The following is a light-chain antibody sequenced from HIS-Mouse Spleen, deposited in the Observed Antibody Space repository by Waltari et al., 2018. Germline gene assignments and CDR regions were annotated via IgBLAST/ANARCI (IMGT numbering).Light chain of an antibody. J-gene: IGLJ2*01. Sequence: QSALTQPRSVSGSPGQSVTISCTGTSSDVGGYNYVSWYQQHPGKAPKLMIYDVSKRPAGVPDRFSVSKSGNTASLTISGLQAEDEADYYCCSYAGSYTFEVVFGGGTKLTVL. V-gene: IGLV2-11*01. CDR3: CSYAGSYTFEVV. CDR2: DVS. CDR1: SSDVGGYNY.